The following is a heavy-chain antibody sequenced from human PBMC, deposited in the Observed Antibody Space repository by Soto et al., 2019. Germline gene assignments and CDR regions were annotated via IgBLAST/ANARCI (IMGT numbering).Heavy chain of an antibody. D-gene: IGHD1-26*01. V-gene: IGHV4-31*03. CDR1: GGSISSGGYY. CDR2: IYYSGST. CDR3: AREGGIVGATAADY. J-gene: IGHJ4*02. Sequence: QVQLQESGPGLVKPSQTLSLTCTVSGGSISSGGYYWSWIRQHPGKGLEWIGYIYYSGSTYYNPYLKSRVTISVDTSKSPFSLKLSSVTAAATAVYYCAREGGIVGATAADYWGQGTLVIVSS.